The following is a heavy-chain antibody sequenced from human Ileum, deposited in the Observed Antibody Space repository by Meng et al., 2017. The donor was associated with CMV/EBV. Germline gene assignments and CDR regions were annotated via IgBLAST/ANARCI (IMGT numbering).Heavy chain of an antibody. Sequence: HVQPPEAGHVLVKPSEPLSLTCTVSCDSIISGHYYWSWIRQTPGEGLEWIGHIHDSGSTYYNPSLQSRVTISVDTSKNQFSLKLSSVTAADTAVYYCARVWGIAVRPLDYWGQGTLVTVSS. CDR1: CDSIISGHYY. V-gene: IGHV4-30-4*01. CDR3: ARVWGIAVRPLDY. CDR2: IHDSGST. J-gene: IGHJ4*02. D-gene: IGHD6-6*01.